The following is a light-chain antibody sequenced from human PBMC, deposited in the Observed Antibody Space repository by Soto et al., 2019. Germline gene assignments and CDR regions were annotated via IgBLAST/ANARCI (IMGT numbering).Light chain of an antibody. CDR2: AAS. CDR3: KKYSSLPV. Sequence: DIQMTQSPTSLSASVGDRVTITCRASQGIRNFVAWYQQKPGKAPKLLIYAASTLQSGVPSRFSGGGSGTDVPITISRLQPGDVANYSCKKYSSLPVFGPGTKVEIK. V-gene: IGKV1-27*01. CDR1: QGIRNF. J-gene: IGKJ3*01.